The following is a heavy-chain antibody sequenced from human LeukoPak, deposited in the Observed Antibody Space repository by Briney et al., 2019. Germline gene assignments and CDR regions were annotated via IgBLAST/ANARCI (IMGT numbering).Heavy chain of an antibody. V-gene: IGHV4-38-2*02. CDR3: ARDSGGIAAACTE. J-gene: IGHJ4*02. D-gene: IGHD6-13*01. Sequence: SETLSLTCAVSGDSISSGYYWGGFRPPPGKGREWIGSIYHRGSTYYNPSLKSRVTISLDKSKNQFSLKLSSVTAADTALYYCARDSGGIAAACTEWGQGTLVTVSS. CDR1: GDSISSGYY. CDR2: IYHRGST.